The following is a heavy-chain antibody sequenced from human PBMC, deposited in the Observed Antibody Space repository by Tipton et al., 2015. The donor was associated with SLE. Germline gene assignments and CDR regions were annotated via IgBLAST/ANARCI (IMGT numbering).Heavy chain of an antibody. CDR3: ARALDDYIAFDI. J-gene: IGHJ3*02. CDR1: GYSISSGYY. V-gene: IGHV4-38-2*01. CDR2: IYHSGST. D-gene: IGHD4-11*01. Sequence: TLSLTCAVSGYSISSGYYWGWIRPPPGKGLEWIGSIYHSGSTYYNPSLKSRVTISVDTSKNQFSLKLSSVTAADTAVYYCARALDDYIAFDIWGQGTMVTVSS.